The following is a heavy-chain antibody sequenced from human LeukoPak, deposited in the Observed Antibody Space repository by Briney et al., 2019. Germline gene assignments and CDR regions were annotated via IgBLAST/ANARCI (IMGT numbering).Heavy chain of an antibody. CDR2: ISPNSGDT. Sequence: ASVKVSCKASGYTFTGHYMQWVRQAPGQGFERKGWISPNSGDTLHAQKFQGRVTMARDTSINTAYMELSNLRSDDTAVCYCARARQGAGTYAFDIWGQGTMVTVSS. CDR1: GYTFTGHY. D-gene: IGHD6-13*01. J-gene: IGHJ3*02. V-gene: IGHV1-2*02. CDR3: ARARQGAGTYAFDI.